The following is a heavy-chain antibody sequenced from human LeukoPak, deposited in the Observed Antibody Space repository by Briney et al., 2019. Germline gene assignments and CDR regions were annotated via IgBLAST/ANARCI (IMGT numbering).Heavy chain of an antibody. CDR2: MNPNSGNT. D-gene: IGHD2-2*01. CDR1: GYTFTSYD. J-gene: IGHJ2*01. V-gene: IGHV1-8*01. Sequence: ASVKVSCKASGYTFTSYDINWVRQATGQGLEWMGWMNPNSGNTGYAQKFQGRVTMTTDTSTSTAYMELRSLRSDDTAVYYCARDSHPVVPAASYWYFDLWGRGTLVTVSS. CDR3: ARDSHPVVPAASYWYFDL.